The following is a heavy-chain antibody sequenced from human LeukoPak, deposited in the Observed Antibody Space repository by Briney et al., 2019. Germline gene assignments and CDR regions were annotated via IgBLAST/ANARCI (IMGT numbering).Heavy chain of an antibody. CDR2: ISGSGGST. D-gene: IGHD3-22*01. V-gene: IGHV3-23*01. J-gene: IGHJ3*02. CDR3: TRDLAFYYYDSSGYFGAFDI. CDR1: GFTFSSYA. Sequence: GGSLRLSCAASGFTFSSYAMSWVRQAPGKGLEWVSAISGSGGSTYYADSVKGRFTISRDNAKNSLYLQMNSLRAEDTAVYYCTRDLAFYYYDSSGYFGAFDIWGQGTMVTVSS.